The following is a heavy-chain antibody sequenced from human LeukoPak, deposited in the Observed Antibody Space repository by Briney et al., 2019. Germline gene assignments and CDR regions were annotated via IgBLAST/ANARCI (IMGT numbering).Heavy chain of an antibody. D-gene: IGHD3-22*01. J-gene: IGHJ4*02. Sequence: GGPLRLSCAASGFTSSSYEMNWVGQAPGKGLEWVSYISSSGSTIYYADSVKGRFTISRDNAKNSLYLQMNSLRAEDTAVYYCARDARYYDSTGYRAFDYWGQGTLVTVSS. V-gene: IGHV3-48*03. CDR1: GFTSSSYE. CDR3: ARDARYYDSTGYRAFDY. CDR2: ISSSGSTI.